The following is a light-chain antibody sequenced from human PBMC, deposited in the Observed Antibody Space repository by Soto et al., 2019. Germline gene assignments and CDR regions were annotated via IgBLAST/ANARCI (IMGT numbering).Light chain of an antibody. J-gene: IGLJ2*01. CDR3: SSYTSITTVV. CDR2: DVN. Sequence: QSALTQPASVSGSPGQSITISCTGTSNDVGGYKYVSWYRQHPGRAPKLIIYDVNNRASGVSNRFSGSKSGNTASLTISWLQAEDEADYYCSSYTSITTVVFGGGTKVTVL. CDR1: SNDVGGYKY. V-gene: IGLV2-14*03.